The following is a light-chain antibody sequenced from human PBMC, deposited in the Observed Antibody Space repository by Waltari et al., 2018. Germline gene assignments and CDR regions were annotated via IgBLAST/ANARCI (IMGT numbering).Light chain of an antibody. CDR2: EVT. CDR3: SSYAGSNNLM. Sequence: QSALTQPPSASGSPGQSVTISCTGSSSDVGNYNYVSWYQQHPGKAPKLMIYEVTKRPSGVPDRLSGSKSGNTASLTVSGLQAEDEADYYCSSYAGSNNLMFGGGTKVTVL. CDR1: SSDVGNYNY. V-gene: IGLV2-8*01. J-gene: IGLJ3*02.